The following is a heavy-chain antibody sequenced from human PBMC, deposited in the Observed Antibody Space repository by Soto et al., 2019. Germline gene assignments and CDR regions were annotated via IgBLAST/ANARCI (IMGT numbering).Heavy chain of an antibody. Sequence: PGESLKISCKGSGYNFTTFWIGWVRQMPGKGLEWMGIIYPGDSETKYSPDFEGQVTISADRSTNTAYLQWRSLRASDTAMYYCARLGFAGAIYFDSWGLGTMVTVYS. V-gene: IGHV5-51*01. CDR1: GYNFTTFW. J-gene: IGHJ4*02. CDR3: ARLGFAGAIYFDS. CDR2: IYPGDSET.